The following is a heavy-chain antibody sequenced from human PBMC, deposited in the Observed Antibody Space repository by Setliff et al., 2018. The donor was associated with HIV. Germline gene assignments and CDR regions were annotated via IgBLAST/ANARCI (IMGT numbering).Heavy chain of an antibody. D-gene: IGHD3-10*01. J-gene: IGHJ5*02. Sequence: PSETLSLTCTVSGDSISSSSYYWGWIRQPPGKGLEWIGSVYYSGSTYYNPSLKSRVTISVDTSKNQFSLKLSSVTAADTAVYYCATYADRESNRFDPWGQGILVTVSS. CDR2: VYYSGST. CDR3: ATYADRESNRFDP. CDR1: GDSISSSSYY. V-gene: IGHV4-39*01.